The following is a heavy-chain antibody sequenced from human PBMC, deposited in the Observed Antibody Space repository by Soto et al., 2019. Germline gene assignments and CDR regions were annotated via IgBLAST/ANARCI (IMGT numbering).Heavy chain of an antibody. J-gene: IGHJ5*02. CDR3: ARTHCSSTSCYRGNWFDP. Sequence: QVQLVQSGAEVKKPGSSVKVSCKASGGTFSSYAISWVRQAPGQGLEWMGGIIPIFGTANYAQKFQGRVTITADESTSTAYMELSSLRSEDTAVYYCARTHCSSTSCYRGNWFDPWGQGTLVTVSS. V-gene: IGHV1-69*01. D-gene: IGHD2-2*02. CDR2: IIPIFGTA. CDR1: GGTFSSYA.